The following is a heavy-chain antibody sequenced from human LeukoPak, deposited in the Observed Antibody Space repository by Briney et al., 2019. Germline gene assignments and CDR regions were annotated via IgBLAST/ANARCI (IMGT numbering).Heavy chain of an antibody. J-gene: IGHJ4*02. CDR3: AKGNYGEKIDY. Sequence: GGSLRLSCAASGFTFSSYAMSWVRQAPGKGLEWVSAISGSGGSTYYADSVKGRFAISRDNSKNTLYLQMNSLRAEDTALYYCAKGNYGEKIDYWGPGTLVTVSS. CDR1: GFTFSSYA. V-gene: IGHV3-23*01. D-gene: IGHD4-17*01. CDR2: ISGSGGST.